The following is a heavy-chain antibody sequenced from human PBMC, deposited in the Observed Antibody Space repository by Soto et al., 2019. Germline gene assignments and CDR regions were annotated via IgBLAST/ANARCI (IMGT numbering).Heavy chain of an antibody. J-gene: IGHJ5*02. CDR3: ARVWLRFVVRYNWFDP. Sequence: QVQLVQSGAEVKKPGSSVKVSCKASGGTFSSYAISWVRQAPGQGLEWMGGIIPIFGTANYAQKFQGRVTITADESTSTAYMGLSSLRSEATAVYYCARVWLRFVVRYNWFDPWGQGTLVTVSS. CDR1: GGTFSSYA. D-gene: IGHD5-12*01. CDR2: IIPIFGTA. V-gene: IGHV1-69*01.